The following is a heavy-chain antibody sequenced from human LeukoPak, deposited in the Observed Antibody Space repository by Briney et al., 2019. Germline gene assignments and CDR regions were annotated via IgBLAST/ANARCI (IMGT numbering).Heavy chain of an antibody. CDR2: IFGSGGSP. CDR1: GFTFNSYA. Sequence: PGGSLRLSRAASGFTFNSYAMYWVRQAPGKGLEWISGIFGSGGSPHYADSVKGRFTISRDNLQNTVYLQLGSLRVEDTAVYYCAKAGVKGGSTAIAVYYFDYWGQGTLVTVSS. D-gene: IGHD6-19*01. CDR3: AKAGVKGGSTAIAVYYFDY. V-gene: IGHV3-23*01. J-gene: IGHJ4*02.